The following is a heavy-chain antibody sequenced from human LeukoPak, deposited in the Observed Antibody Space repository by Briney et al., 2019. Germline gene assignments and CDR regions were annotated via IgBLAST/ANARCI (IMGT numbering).Heavy chain of an antibody. D-gene: IGHD3-22*01. CDR2: ISWNSGSI. Sequence: GGSLRLSCAASGFTFDDYAMHWVRQAPGKGLEWVSGISWNSGSIGYADSVKGRFTISRDNAKNSLYRQMNSLRAEDTALYYCAKGGNYYDSSGYYDYFDYWGQGTLVTVSS. CDR1: GFTFDDYA. J-gene: IGHJ4*02. V-gene: IGHV3-9*01. CDR3: AKGGNYYDSSGYYDYFDY.